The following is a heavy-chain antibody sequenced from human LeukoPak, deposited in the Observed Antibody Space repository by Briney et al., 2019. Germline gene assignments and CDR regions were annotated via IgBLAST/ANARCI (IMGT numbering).Heavy chain of an antibody. Sequence: GGSLRLSCAASGFTVSSNYMSWVRQAPGKGLEWVSVIYSSGDTYYADSVKGRFTISRDNSKNTLYLQMNGLRAEDTAVYYCARDTADQIDYWGQGTLVTVSS. D-gene: IGHD2-2*01. V-gene: IGHV3-53*01. CDR3: ARDTADQIDY. CDR2: IYSSGDT. CDR1: GFTVSSNY. J-gene: IGHJ4*02.